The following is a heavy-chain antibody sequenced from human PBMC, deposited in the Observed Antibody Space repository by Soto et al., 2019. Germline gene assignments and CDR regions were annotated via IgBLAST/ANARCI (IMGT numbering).Heavy chain of an antibody. Sequence: EVQLVESGGGLVQPGGSLRLSCEASGFTFSNFWLNWVREAPGKGLEWVANIKQDGRERNYLGSVKGRFTISRDNAKNSLYLQMNSLRDGDTAVYYCARVAGQWEITLWGRGALVTVSS. J-gene: IGHJ2*01. CDR1: GFTFSNFW. CDR2: IKQDGRER. D-gene: IGHD1-26*01. V-gene: IGHV3-7*01. CDR3: ARVAGQWEITL.